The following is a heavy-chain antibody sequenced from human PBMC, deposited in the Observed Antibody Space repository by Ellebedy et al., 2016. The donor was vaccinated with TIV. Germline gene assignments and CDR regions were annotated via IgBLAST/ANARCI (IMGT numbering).Heavy chain of an antibody. Sequence: AASVKVSCKASGYSFTNYGMSWARQAPGQGLEWMGWISAFSGNTNYTQKFQGRATMTTDTSTSTAYMELRSLRSDDTAVYYCARPYYDFWSGYYSGPFDYWGQGTLVTVSS. D-gene: IGHD3-3*01. V-gene: IGHV1-18*04. CDR1: GYSFTNYG. CDR3: ARPYYDFWSGYYSGPFDY. J-gene: IGHJ4*02. CDR2: ISAFSGNT.